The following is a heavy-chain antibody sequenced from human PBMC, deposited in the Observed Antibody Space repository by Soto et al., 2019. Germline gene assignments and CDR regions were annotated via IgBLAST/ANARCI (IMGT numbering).Heavy chain of an antibody. Sequence: PGGSLRLSCAASGFTLSSYEMLWVRQAPGQGLEWVSYISNNGYKIDYADSVKGRFTISRDNAKNLLFLQMNSLRAEDTAVYYCARVSQSFNQYFKLWGQGTLVTVSS. J-gene: IGHJ1*01. CDR1: GFTLSSYE. CDR3: ARVSQSFNQYFKL. CDR2: ISNNGYKI. V-gene: IGHV3-48*03.